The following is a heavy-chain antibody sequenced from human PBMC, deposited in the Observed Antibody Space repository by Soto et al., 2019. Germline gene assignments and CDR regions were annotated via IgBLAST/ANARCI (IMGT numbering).Heavy chain of an antibody. Sequence: ASVKVSCKASGYTFTSYDINWVRQATGQGLEWMGWMNPNSGNTGYAQKFQGRVTMTRNTSISTAYMQLSSLRSEETAVYYCARGSSWYAQYYYGMEVWGQGTTLTVSS. J-gene: IGHJ6*02. V-gene: IGHV1-8*01. CDR1: GYTFTSYD. CDR2: MNPNSGNT. D-gene: IGHD6-13*01. CDR3: ARGSSWYAQYYYGMEV.